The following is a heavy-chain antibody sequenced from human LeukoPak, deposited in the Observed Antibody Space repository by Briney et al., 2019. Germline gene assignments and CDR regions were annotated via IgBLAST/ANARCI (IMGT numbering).Heavy chain of an antibody. J-gene: IGHJ6*02. Sequence: GGSLTLSCAASGFTFGDHTLNWVRQPPGKGLEWVAAISHDGTRKYYADSVKGRFTFSRDNSENTLFLQMNSLRAEDTAVYYCARGAVVTVYYYTIDVWGQGTTVTVSS. D-gene: IGHD2-21*02. CDR3: ARGAVVTVYYYTIDV. V-gene: IGHV3-30-3*01. CDR2: ISHDGTRK. CDR1: GFTFGDHT.